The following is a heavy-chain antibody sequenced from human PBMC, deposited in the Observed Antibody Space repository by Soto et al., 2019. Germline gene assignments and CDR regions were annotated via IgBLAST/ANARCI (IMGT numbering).Heavy chain of an antibody. CDR2: ISVSGDYA. V-gene: IGHV3-23*01. D-gene: IGHD2-8*01. Sequence: EVQLLESGGGLVQPGGSLRLSCAASGFSFRSYDMSWVRQAPGKGLEWVSAISVSGDYAYYADSVKGRFTISRDNSKNTLYVEMNSLRAEDTAIYYCAKEDDAWTNGHFDIWGLGTMVTVSS. J-gene: IGHJ3*02. CDR3: AKEDDAWTNGHFDI. CDR1: GFSFRSYD.